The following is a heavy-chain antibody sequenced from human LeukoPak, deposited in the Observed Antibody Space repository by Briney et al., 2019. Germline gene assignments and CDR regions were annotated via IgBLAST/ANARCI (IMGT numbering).Heavy chain of an antibody. V-gene: IGHV1-8*01. CDR2: MNPNSGNT. D-gene: IGHD3-10*01. J-gene: IGHJ4*02. Sequence: ASVKVSCKASGYTFISYDINWVRQAAGQGLEWMGWMNPNSGNTAYAQKFQGRITMARNTSISTAYMELSSLTSEDTAVYFCARRYASGSYHLPHWGQGTLVTVSS. CDR1: GYTFISYD. CDR3: ARRYASGSYHLPH.